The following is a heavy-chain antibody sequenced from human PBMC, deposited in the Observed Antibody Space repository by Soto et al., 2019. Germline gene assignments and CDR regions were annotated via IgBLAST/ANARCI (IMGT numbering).Heavy chain of an antibody. CDR1: GFTFSGSA. Sequence: GGSLRLSCAASGFTFSGSAMHWVRQASGKGLEWVGRIRSKANSYATAYAASVKGRFTISRDDSKNTAYLQMNSLKTEDTAVYYCTTTSRGVPARYGYMDVWGKGTTVTVSS. D-gene: IGHD2-2*01. CDR2: IRSKANSYAT. V-gene: IGHV3-73*01. CDR3: TTTSRGVPARYGYMDV. J-gene: IGHJ6*03.